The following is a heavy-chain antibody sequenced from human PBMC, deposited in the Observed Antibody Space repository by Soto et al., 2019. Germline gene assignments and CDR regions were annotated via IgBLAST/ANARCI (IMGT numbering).Heavy chain of an antibody. CDR3: ARQAVAVSNFDY. CDR1: GGSISSYY. CDR2: IYYSGST. J-gene: IGHJ4*02. Sequence: SETLSLTCTVSGGSISSYYWSWIRQPPGKGLEWIGYIYYSGSTNYNPSLKSRVTISVDTSKNQFSLKLSSVTAADTAVYYCARQAVAVSNFDYWGQGTLVTVSS. D-gene: IGHD6-19*01. V-gene: IGHV4-59*01.